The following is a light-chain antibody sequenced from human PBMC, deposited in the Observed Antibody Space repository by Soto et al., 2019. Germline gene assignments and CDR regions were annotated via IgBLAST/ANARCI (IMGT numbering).Light chain of an antibody. CDR3: QQSYSTPPT. V-gene: IGKV1-39*01. CDR2: AAS. CDR1: QSISSY. Sequence: QMTQSPSSLSASVGDRVTITCRASQSISSYLNWYQQKPGKAPKLLIYAASSLQSGVPSRFSGSGSGTDFTLTISSLQPEDFATYYCQQSYSTPPTFGQGTKV. J-gene: IGKJ1*01.